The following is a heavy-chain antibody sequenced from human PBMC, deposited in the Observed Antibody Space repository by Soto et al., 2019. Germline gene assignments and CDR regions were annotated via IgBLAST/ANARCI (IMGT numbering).Heavy chain of an antibody. CDR1: GFTFSSYS. V-gene: IGHV3-48*02. CDR2: IRSSSSSI. J-gene: IGHJ4*02. D-gene: IGHD6-13*01. Sequence: GGSPRLSCAASGFTFSSYSMNWVRQAPGKGLEWVSYIRSSSSSIYYADSVKGRFTISRDNAKNSLYLQMNSLRDEDTAVYYCARGGGEYSSSWYPYYFDYWGQGTLVTVSS. CDR3: ARGGGEYSSSWYPYYFDY.